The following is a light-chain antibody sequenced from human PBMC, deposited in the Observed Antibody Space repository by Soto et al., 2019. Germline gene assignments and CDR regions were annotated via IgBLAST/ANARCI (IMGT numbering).Light chain of an antibody. Sequence: VLTQSPSASASLGASVKLTCTLSSGHSSYVIAWHQHQPEKGPRYLMKLNSDGSHSKGDGIPDRFSGSSSGAERYLTISSLQSEDEADYYCQTWGTGPWVFGGGTKVTV. J-gene: IGLJ3*02. CDR1: SGHSSYV. CDR3: QTWGTGPWV. V-gene: IGLV4-69*01. CDR2: LNSDGSH.